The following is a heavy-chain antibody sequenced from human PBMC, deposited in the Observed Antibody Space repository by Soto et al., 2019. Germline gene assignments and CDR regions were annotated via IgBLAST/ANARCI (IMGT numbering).Heavy chain of an antibody. J-gene: IGHJ6*02. CDR3: ARNNGFGEDPWRYYGMAV. CDR2: IYPGDSDT. Sequence: GESLKISCKGSGYSFMNYWIGWVRQMPGKGLEWMGIIYPGDSDTRYSPSFQGQVTISADKSISIAYLQWSSLKASDTAMYYFARNNGFGEDPWRYYGMAVWGQGTAVTVSS. CDR1: GYSFMNYW. V-gene: IGHV5-51*01. D-gene: IGHD3-10*01.